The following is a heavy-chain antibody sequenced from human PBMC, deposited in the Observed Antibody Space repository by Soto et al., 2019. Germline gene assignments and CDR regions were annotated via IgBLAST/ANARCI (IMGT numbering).Heavy chain of an antibody. J-gene: IGHJ4*02. CDR3: ARGVVPAATPYFDY. CDR2: IWYDGSNK. V-gene: IGHV3-33*01. CDR1: GFTFSSYG. Sequence: QVQLVESGGGVVQPGRSLRLSCAASGFTFSSYGMHWVRQAPGKGLEWVAVIWYDGSNKYYADSVKGRFTISRDNSKNTLYLQMNSLSAEDTAVYYCARGVVPAATPYFDYWGQGTLVTVSS. D-gene: IGHD2-2*01.